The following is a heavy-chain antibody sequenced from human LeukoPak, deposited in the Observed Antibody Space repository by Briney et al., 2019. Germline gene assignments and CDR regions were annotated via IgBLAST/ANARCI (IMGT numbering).Heavy chain of an antibody. V-gene: IGHV1-18*01. CDR1: GYTFTDYG. CDR3: ARDRPKDDAFDI. J-gene: IGHJ3*02. Sequence: ASVKVSCKASGYTFTDYGVSWVRQAPGQGLEWMGWISGYNDNPNYIQRLQGRVTVTTDTSTSTAYLELRSLTSDDTAVYYCARDRPKDDAFDIWGQGTLVIVSS. CDR2: ISGYNDNP.